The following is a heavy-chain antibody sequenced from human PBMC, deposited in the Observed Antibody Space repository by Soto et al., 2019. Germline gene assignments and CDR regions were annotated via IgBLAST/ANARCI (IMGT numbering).Heavy chain of an antibody. J-gene: IGHJ3*01. D-gene: IGHD3-3*01. Sequence: PGESLKISCVASGITSSSYAMGWVRQAPGRGLEWVSGISGNGGSSYYAGAVKGRFTISRDNSKNTLYLQMNNLTVEDTAVYYCAKRLFAVVVVGGYDVWGQGTKVTVSS. CDR1: GITSSSYA. V-gene: IGHV3-23*01. CDR2: ISGNGGSS. CDR3: AKRLFAVVVVGGYDV.